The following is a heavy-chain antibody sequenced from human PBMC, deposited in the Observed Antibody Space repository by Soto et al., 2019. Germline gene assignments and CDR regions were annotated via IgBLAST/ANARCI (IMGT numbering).Heavy chain of an antibody. Sequence: PGGSLRLSCAASGFTFSSYAMHWVRQAPGKGLEWVAVISYDGSNKYYADSVKGRFTISRDNSKNTLYLQMNSLRAEDTAVYYCARDFIFGVVTPYYYYGMDVWGQGTTVTVSS. J-gene: IGHJ6*02. D-gene: IGHD3-3*02. CDR2: ISYDGSNK. CDR1: GFTFSSYA. CDR3: ARDFIFGVVTPYYYYGMDV. V-gene: IGHV3-30-3*01.